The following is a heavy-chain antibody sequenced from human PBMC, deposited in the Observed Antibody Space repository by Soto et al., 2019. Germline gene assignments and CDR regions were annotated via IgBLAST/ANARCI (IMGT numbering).Heavy chain of an antibody. D-gene: IGHD4-17*01. CDR3: AREQDYGDYNAFDM. J-gene: IGHJ3*02. V-gene: IGHV4-59*01. CDR1: GGSIISYY. CDR2: IYYSGNT. Sequence: SETLSLTSTVSGGSIISYYWIWIRQPPGKGLEWIGYIYYSGNTHYNPSLQSRVTISVDMSKNQFSLKLNSVTAADTAVYYCAREQDYGDYNAFDMWGHGTMVTVSS.